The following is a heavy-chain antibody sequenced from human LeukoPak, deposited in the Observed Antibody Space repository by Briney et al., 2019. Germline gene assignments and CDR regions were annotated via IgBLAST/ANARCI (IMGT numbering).Heavy chain of an antibody. D-gene: IGHD2-21*01. CDR1: GGTFSSYA. Sequence: SVKVSCKASGGTFSSYAISWVRQAPGQGLEWMGGIIPIFGTANYAQKFQGRVTITADESTSTAYMELSSLRSEDTAVYYCARDHPYCGGDCYFDYWGQGTLVTVSS. CDR2: IIPIFGTA. V-gene: IGHV1-69*01. J-gene: IGHJ4*02. CDR3: ARDHPYCGGDCYFDY.